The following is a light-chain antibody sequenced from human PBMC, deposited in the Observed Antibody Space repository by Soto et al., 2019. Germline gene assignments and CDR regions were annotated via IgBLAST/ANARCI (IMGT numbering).Light chain of an antibody. CDR1: QSISSY. V-gene: IGKV1-39*01. CDR3: QQSYSTPRT. Sequence: DIQMTQSPSSLSASVGDRVTITCRASQSISSYLNWYPQKPGQAPKLLIYAACSLPSGVPSRFSGSGSGTDFTLTISSLQPEDFATYYCQQSYSTPRTFGQGTKVDNK. CDR2: AAC. J-gene: IGKJ1*01.